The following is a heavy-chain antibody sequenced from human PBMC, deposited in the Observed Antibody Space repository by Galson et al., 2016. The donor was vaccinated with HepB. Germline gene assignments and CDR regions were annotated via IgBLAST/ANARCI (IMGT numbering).Heavy chain of an antibody. D-gene: IGHD3-22*01. J-gene: IGHJ6*02. Sequence: SVKVSCKASGYTFSNYGISWVRQAPGQGLEWMGWISAYNGDTTYGQKFQGRVTMTTDTSTSTAYMELRSLRSDDTAVYYCARPNSTYYYDSGEYRLAYCGMDVWGQGTTVTVSS. CDR1: GYTFSNYG. CDR2: ISAYNGDT. V-gene: IGHV1-18*04. CDR3: ARPNSTYYYDSGEYRLAYCGMDV.